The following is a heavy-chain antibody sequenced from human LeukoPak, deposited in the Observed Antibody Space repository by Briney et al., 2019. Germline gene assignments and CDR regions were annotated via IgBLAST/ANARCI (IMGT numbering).Heavy chain of an antibody. CDR3: ARMAGSSGL. D-gene: IGHD3-22*01. Sequence: SETLSLTCAVYGGSFRGYYWSWIRQPPGKGLEWIGEINHSGSTNYNPSLKSRVTISVDTSKNQFSLKLSSVTAADTAVYYCARMAGSSGLWGQGTLVTVSS. J-gene: IGHJ4*02. CDR1: GGSFRGYY. CDR2: INHSGST. V-gene: IGHV4-34*01.